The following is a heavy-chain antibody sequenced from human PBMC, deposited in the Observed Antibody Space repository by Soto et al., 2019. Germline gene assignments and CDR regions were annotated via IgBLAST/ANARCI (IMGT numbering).Heavy chain of an antibody. CDR2: IIPTLGVA. D-gene: IGHD2-2*01. V-gene: IGHV1-69*02. CDR1: GGTFSSYA. J-gene: IGHJ5*02. CDR3: FGCTSASCQLGFDP. Sequence: QVQLVQSGTEVKKPGSSVKVSCKASGGTFSSYAISWVRQAPGQGLEWMGRIIPTLGVAYYAQRFQARVTSTADKSTSTAYMELSSLTYEDTAVYYCFGCTSASCQLGFDPWGQGTLVTVSS.